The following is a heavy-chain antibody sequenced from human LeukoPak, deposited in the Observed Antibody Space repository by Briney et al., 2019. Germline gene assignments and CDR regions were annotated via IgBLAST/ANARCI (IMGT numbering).Heavy chain of an antibody. CDR1: GFTFSSYG. V-gene: IGHV3-30*02. CDR2: IRYDGSNK. CDR3: AKGAYCGGDCYSGYYYMDV. J-gene: IGHJ6*03. Sequence: PGGSLRLSCAASGFTFSSYGMHWVRQAPGKGLEWVAFIRYDGSNKYYADSVKGRFTISRDNSNNTLYLRMNSLRAEDTAVYYCAKGAYCGGDCYSGYYYMDVWGKGTTVTVSS. D-gene: IGHD2-21*02.